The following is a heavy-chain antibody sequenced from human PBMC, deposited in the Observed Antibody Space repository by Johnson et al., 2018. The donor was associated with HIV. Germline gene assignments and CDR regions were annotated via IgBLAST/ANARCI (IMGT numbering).Heavy chain of an antibody. CDR2: ISWNSGSI. Sequence: VQLVESGGGLVQPGRSLRLSCAASGFTFDDYGMHWVRQAPGKGLEWVSGISWNSGSIGYADSVKGRFTISRDNSKNTLYLQMNSLRAEDTAVYYCARGEEMATILIWGQGTMVTVSS. D-gene: IGHD5-24*01. V-gene: IGHV3-9*01. J-gene: IGHJ3*02. CDR3: ARGEEMATILI. CDR1: GFTFDDYG.